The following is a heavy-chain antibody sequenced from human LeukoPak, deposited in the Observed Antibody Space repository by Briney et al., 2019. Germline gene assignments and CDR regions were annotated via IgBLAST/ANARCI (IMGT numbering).Heavy chain of an antibody. Sequence: GGSLRLSCAASGFTFSSYGMYWVRQAPGKGLEWVAVISYDGSNKYYADSVKGRFTISRDNSKNTLYLQMNSLRAEDTAVYYCAKDQWELLGLDYWGQGTLVTVSS. V-gene: IGHV3-30*18. CDR1: GFTFSSYG. D-gene: IGHD1-26*01. CDR2: ISYDGSNK. J-gene: IGHJ4*02. CDR3: AKDQWELLGLDY.